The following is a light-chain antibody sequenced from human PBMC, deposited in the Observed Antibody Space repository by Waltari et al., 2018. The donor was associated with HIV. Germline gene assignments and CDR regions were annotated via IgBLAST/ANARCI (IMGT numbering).Light chain of an antibody. CDR3: ASINGDNTVI. Sequence: AVTQPASVSGLPGQSTTISCTGDDSDFGLYNFVSWYQQHSGHPPRLILSDVDSRASGVSDRFSGSMSGNTASLTISGLRAEDEGHYYCASINGDNTVIFGGGTEVTVL. V-gene: IGLV2-14*03. CDR1: DSDFGLYNF. CDR2: DVD. J-gene: IGLJ2*01.